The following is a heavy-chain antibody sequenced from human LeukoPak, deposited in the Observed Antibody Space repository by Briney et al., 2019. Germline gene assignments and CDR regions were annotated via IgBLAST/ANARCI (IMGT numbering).Heavy chain of an antibody. CDR2: IYYSGST. V-gene: IGHV4-31*03. CDR3: ARATYDIVVVPAAFFDH. D-gene: IGHD2-2*01. Sequence: SETLSLTCTVSGGSISSGGYYWSWLRQHPGTGLEWIGYIYYSGSTYYNPSLKSRVTISVDTSKSQFSLKLSSVTAADTAVYYCARATYDIVVVPAAFFDHWGQGTLVTVSS. J-gene: IGHJ5*02. CDR1: GGSISSGGYY.